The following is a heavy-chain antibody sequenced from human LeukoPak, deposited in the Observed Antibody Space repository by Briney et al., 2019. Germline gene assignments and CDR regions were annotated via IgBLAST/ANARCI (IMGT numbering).Heavy chain of an antibody. Sequence: GGSLRLSCAASGFTFSSYAMSWVRQAPGNGLEWVSAISGSGGSTYYADSVKGRFTISRDNSKNTLYLQMNSLRAEDTAVYYCAKDQRCDYVWGSSSWGQGTLVTVSS. CDR1: GFTFSSYA. J-gene: IGHJ5*02. CDR3: AKDQRCDYVWGSSS. D-gene: IGHD3-16*01. V-gene: IGHV3-23*01. CDR2: ISGSGGST.